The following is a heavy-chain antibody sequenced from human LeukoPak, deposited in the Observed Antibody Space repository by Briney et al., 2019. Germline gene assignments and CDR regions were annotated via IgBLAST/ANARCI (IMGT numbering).Heavy chain of an antibody. CDR1: GYTFTGYY. CDR3: AGLGYCSSTSCLNWFDP. V-gene: IGHV1-2*02. CDR2: INPNSGGT. J-gene: IGHJ5*02. Sequence: ASVKVSCKASGYTFTGYYMHWLRQAPGQGLEWMGWINPNSGGTNYAQKFQGRVTMTRDTSISTAYMELSRLRSDDTAVYYCAGLGYCSSTSCLNWFDPWGQGTLVTVSS. D-gene: IGHD2-2*01.